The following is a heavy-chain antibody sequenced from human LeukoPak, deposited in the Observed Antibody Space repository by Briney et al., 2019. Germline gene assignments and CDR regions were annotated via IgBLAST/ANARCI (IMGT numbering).Heavy chain of an antibody. CDR2: ISSVSNAI. J-gene: IGHJ4*02. CDR1: GFTFGSYN. CDR3: AKWVGTLGSLDF. V-gene: IGHV3-48*04. D-gene: IGHD1-26*01. Sequence: GGSLRLSCAASGFTFGSYNMNWVRQAPGKGLEWLSYISSVSNAIYYADSVKGRFTISRDNGKNSLYLQLNSLRAEDTAVYYCAKWVGTLGSLDFWGQGTLVTVSS.